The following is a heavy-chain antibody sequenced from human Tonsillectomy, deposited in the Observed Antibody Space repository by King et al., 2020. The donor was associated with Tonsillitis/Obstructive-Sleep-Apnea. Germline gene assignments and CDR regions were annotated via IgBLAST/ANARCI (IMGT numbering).Heavy chain of an antibody. CDR1: GYSFTSYY. CDR2: INPSGGST. J-gene: IGHJ4*02. D-gene: IGHD6-19*01. V-gene: IGHV1-46*01. Sequence: GQLVQSGAEVKKPGASVKVSCKASGYSFTSYYMHWVRQAPGQGLEWMGIINPSGGSTTYAQTFQGRVTMTRDTSTSTVYMELSSLRSEDTAVYYCARDSSGCDYWGQGTLVTVSS. CDR3: ARDSSGCDY.